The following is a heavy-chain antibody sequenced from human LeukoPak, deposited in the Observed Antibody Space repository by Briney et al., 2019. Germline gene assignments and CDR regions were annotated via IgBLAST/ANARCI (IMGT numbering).Heavy chain of an antibody. J-gene: IGHJ6*02. CDR1: GYTFTSYD. Sequence: ASVKVSCKASGYTFTSYDINWVRQATGQGLEWMGWVNPNSGNTGYAQKFQGRVTMTRNTSISTAYLELSSLRSEDTAVYYCARDPRGDFWSGYYPYYYYYGMDVWGQGTTVTVSS. V-gene: IGHV1-8*01. CDR3: ARDPRGDFWSGYYPYYYYYGMDV. CDR2: VNPNSGNT. D-gene: IGHD3-3*01.